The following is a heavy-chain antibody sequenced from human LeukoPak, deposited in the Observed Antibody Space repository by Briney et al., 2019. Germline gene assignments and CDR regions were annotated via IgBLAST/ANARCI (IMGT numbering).Heavy chain of an antibody. CDR2: IYHSGST. CDR1: GGSISSGGYS. D-gene: IGHD3-22*01. J-gene: IGHJ4*02. CDR3: ARHDSDYYGSSGPDFFDY. Sequence: PSQTLSLTCAVSGGSISSGGYSWSWIRQPPGKGLEWIGCIYHSGSTYYNPSLKSRVTISVDRSKNQFSLTLTSVTAADTAVYYCARHDSDYYGSSGPDFFDYWGLGTLVTVSS. V-gene: IGHV4-30-2*01.